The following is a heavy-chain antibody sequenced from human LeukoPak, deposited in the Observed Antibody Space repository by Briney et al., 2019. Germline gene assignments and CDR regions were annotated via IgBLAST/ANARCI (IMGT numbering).Heavy chain of an antibody. CDR1: GYTYTTYD. V-gene: IGHV1-18*01. CDR3: ARGIDSASPPLGTFEI. CDR2: ISAYNGNT. J-gene: IGHJ3*02. D-gene: IGHD1-26*01. Sequence: ASVKVSCKASGYTYTTYDIKWVRQATGQGLEWMGWISAYNGNTNYEQKLQGRVTMTRDTSTSTVYMELRSLRSDDTAVYYCARGIDSASPPLGTFEIWGQGTMVTVSS.